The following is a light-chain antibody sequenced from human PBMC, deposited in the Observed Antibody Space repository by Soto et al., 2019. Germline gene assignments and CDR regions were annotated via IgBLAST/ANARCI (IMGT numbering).Light chain of an antibody. V-gene: IGKV3-20*01. CDR1: QSVSNNY. CDR3: QQYGSSPPEKT. Sequence: EIVLTQSPGTLSLSPGERATLSCRASQSVSNNYLAWYQQKPGQAPRLLIYGASSRATGIPDRFSGSGSGTDFTLTIRRLAPEDFAVYYWQQYGSSPPEKTFGQGTKVEIK. CDR2: GAS. J-gene: IGKJ1*01.